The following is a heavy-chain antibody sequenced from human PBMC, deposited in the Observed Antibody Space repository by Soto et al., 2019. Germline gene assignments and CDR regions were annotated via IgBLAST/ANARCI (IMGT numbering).Heavy chain of an antibody. CDR3: ARKTRDYGSGSYYTRSD. CDR2: ISGSSSYI. J-gene: IGHJ4*02. D-gene: IGHD3-10*01. CDR1: GFTFSSYG. V-gene: IGHV3-21*01. Sequence: GGSLRLSCAASGFTFSSYGMSWVLQAPGKGLEWVSSISGSSSYIYYADSVKGRFTISRDNAKNSLYLQMNSLRAEDTAVYYCARKTRDYGSGSYYTRSDWGQGTLVTVSS.